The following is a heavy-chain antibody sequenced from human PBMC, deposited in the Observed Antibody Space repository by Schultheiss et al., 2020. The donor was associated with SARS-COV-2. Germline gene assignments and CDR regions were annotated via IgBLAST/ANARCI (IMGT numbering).Heavy chain of an antibody. CDR1: GFTFTSLD. CDR2: ISHNGGNQ. V-gene: IGHV3-30*18. CDR3: AKDRGGSGSYYTFDY. J-gene: IGHJ4*02. D-gene: IGHD1-26*01. Sequence: GGSLRLSCVASGFTFTSLDMHWVRQAPGRGLEWMATISHNGGNQYYADSVKGRFTISRDNAKNTLYLQMNSLRAEDTAVYYCAKDRGGSGSYYTFDYWGQGTLVTVSS.